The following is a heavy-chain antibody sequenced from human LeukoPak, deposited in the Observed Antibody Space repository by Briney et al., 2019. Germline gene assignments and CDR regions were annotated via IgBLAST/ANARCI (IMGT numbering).Heavy chain of an antibody. CDR2: IYYSGST. D-gene: IGHD3-22*01. J-gene: IGHJ4*02. Sequence: SETLSLTCTVSGGSISSHYWSWIRQPPGKGLEWIGYIYYSGSTNYNPSLKSRVTISLDTSKTQFSLKLSSVTAADTAVYYCARGGYYDSSGYPPIDYWGQGTLVTVSS. CDR3: ARGGYYDSSGYPPIDY. V-gene: IGHV4-59*11. CDR1: GGSISSHY.